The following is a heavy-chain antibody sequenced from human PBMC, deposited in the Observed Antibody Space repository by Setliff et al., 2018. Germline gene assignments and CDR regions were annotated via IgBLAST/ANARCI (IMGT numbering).Heavy chain of an antibody. J-gene: IGHJ4*02. CDR2: INHSGST. Sequence: PSETLSLTCTVSGGSISGHYWSWIRQPPGKGLEWIGEINHSGSTNYNPSLKSRVTISVDTSKNQFSLKLSSVAAADTAVYYCARGFDVCGGGACYTDGPYYFDYWGLGTLVTVSS. CDR1: GGSISGHY. D-gene: IGHD2-21*02. V-gene: IGHV4-34*01. CDR3: ARGFDVCGGGACYTDGPYYFDY.